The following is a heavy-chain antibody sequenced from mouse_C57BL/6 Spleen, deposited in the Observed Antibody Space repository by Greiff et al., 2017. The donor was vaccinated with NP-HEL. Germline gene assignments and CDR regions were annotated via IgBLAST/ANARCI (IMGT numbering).Heavy chain of an antibody. CDR1: GYTFTDYY. J-gene: IGHJ2*01. Sequence: VQLQQSGPELVKPGASVKISCKASGYTFTDYYMNWVKQSHGKSLEWFGDINPNNGGTSYNQKFKGKATLTVDKSSSTAYMELRSLTSEDSAVYYCARGGRYGSSPYYFDYWGQGTTLTVSS. CDR3: ARGGRYGSSPYYFDY. D-gene: IGHD1-1*01. CDR2: INPNNGGT. V-gene: IGHV1-26*01.